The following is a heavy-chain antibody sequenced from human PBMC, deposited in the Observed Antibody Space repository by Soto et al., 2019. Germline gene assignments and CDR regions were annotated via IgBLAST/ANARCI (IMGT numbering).Heavy chain of an antibody. CDR2: ISSSGDVT. CDR1: GFTFSDFY. Sequence: QVQLVESGGDLVKPGGSLRLSCVGSGFTFSDFYMSWIRQAPGKGLEWISYISSSGDVTYYADSVRGRFTISRDNAKNSLYLQINSLRADDTAVYYCARPNWSGRPSYFDYWGPGTLVTVSS. D-gene: IGHD3-3*01. V-gene: IGHV3-11*01. CDR3: ARPNWSGRPSYFDY. J-gene: IGHJ4*02.